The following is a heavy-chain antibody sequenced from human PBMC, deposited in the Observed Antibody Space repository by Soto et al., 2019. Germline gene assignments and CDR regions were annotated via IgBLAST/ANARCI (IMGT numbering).Heavy chain of an antibody. CDR3: GRGTLALDY. Sequence: PGGSLRLSCAASGFAFSSFWMSWVRQTPGKGLEWVANANQDGSAKSYVASVKGRFTTSRDNAKNTLYLQMNSLRAEDTAVYYCGRGTLALDYWGQGTLVTVSS. V-gene: IGHV3-7*01. J-gene: IGHJ4*02. CDR1: GFAFSSFW. CDR2: ANQDGSAK.